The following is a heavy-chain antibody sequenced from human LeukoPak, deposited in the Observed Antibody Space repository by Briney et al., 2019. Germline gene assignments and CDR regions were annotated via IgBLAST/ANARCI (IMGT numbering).Heavy chain of an antibody. J-gene: IGHJ4*02. D-gene: IGHD6-19*01. CDR2: ISSSSSYT. V-gene: IGHV3-11*05. CDR3: ARAGGIAVAGYFYY. CDR1: GFTFSDYY. Sequence: TGGSLRLSCAASGFTFSDYYMSWIRQAPGKGLEWVSYISSSSSYTNYADSVKGRFTISRDNAKNSLYLLMNSLRAEDTAVYYCARAGGIAVAGYFYYWGQGTLVTVSS.